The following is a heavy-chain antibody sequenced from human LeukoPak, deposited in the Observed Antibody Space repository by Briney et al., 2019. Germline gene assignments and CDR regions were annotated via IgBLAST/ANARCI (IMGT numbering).Heavy chain of an antibody. V-gene: IGHV3-23*01. D-gene: IGHD3-16*01. J-gene: IGHJ6*03. CDR1: GFTFSSYA. CDR3: AKALGDAYYYYMDV. Sequence: QSGGSLRLSCAASGFTFSSYAMSWVRQAPGKGLEWVSAISGSGGSTYYADSVKGRFTISRDNSKNTLYLQMNSLRAEDTAVYYCAKALGDAYYYYMDVWGKGTTVTVSS. CDR2: ISGSGGST.